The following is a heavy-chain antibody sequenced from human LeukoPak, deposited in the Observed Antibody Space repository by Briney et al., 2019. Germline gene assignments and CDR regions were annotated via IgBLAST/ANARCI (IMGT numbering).Heavy chain of an antibody. J-gene: IGHJ6*03. CDR1: GGSISSSSYY. D-gene: IGHD6-6*01. V-gene: IGHV4-39*01. Sequence: SETLSLTCTVSGGSISSSSYYWGWIRQPPGKGLEWIGSIYYSGSTYYNPSLKSRVTISVDTSKNQFSLKLSSVTAAETAVYYCAKLVSSIAALARYYYHMDVWGKGTTVTVSS. CDR3: AKLVSSIAALARYYYHMDV. CDR2: IYYSGST.